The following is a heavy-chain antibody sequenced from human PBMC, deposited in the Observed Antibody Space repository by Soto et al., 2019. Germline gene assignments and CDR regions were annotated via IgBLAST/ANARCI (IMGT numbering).Heavy chain of an antibody. CDR3: AWRASPDFYYMDV. Sequence: EVQLAESGGGLAQPGGSVRLSCAASGFTLSGYAMDWVRQAPGKGLEYVSGISSNGVGTYYATSVQGRFTISRDKSKNTGYLQMGSLRPEDMAVYYCAWRASPDFYYMDVWGKVTTVTVAS. V-gene: IGHV3-64*01. J-gene: IGHJ6*03. CDR1: GFTLSGYA. CDR2: ISSNGVGT. D-gene: IGHD2-15*01.